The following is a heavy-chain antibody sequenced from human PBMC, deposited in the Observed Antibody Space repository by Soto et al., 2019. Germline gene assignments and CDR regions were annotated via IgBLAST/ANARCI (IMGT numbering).Heavy chain of an antibody. V-gene: IGHV1-69*13. D-gene: IGHD5-18*01. CDR2: IIPIFGTA. J-gene: IGHJ5*02. CDR3: ARVGGYSYGMFGWFDP. Sequence: SVKVSCKASGGTFSSYAISWVRQAPGQGLEWMGGIIPIFGTANYAQKFQGRATITADESTSTAYMELSSLRSEDTAVYYCARVGGYSYGMFGWFDPWGQGTLVTVSS. CDR1: GGTFSSYA.